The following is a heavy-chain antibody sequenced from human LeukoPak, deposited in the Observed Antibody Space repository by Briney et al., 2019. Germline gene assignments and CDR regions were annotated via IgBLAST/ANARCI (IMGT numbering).Heavy chain of an antibody. CDR2: ISSSSSYI. V-gene: IGHV3-21*01. D-gene: IGHD3-22*01. Sequence: GGSLRLSCAASGFTFSSYSMNWARQAPGKGLEWVSSISSSSSYIYYADSVKGRFTISRDNAKNSLYLQMNSLRAEDTAVYYCARDQTYYYDSSGLGEGWFDPWGQRTLVTVSS. CDR3: ARDQTYYYDSSGLGEGWFDP. CDR1: GFTFSSYS. J-gene: IGHJ5*02.